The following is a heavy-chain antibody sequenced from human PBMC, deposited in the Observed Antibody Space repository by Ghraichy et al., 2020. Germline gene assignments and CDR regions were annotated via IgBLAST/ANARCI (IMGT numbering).Heavy chain of an antibody. CDR2: IDWDDDK. D-gene: IGHD4-17*01. V-gene: IGHV2-70*01. CDR1: GFSLSTSGMC. J-gene: IGHJ4*02. Sequence: QTLSLTCTFSGFSLSTSGMCVSWIRQPPGKALEWLALIDWDDDKYYSTSLKTRLTISKDTSKNQVVLTMTNMDPVDTATYYCARIQRGYGDYNGAIDYWGQGTLVTVSS. CDR3: ARIQRGYGDYNGAIDY.